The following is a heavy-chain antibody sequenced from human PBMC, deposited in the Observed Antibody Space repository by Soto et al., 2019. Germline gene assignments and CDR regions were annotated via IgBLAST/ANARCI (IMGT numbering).Heavy chain of an antibody. Sequence: GASVKVSWKAPRDGLKGSSRRWVRQAPGQGLEWMGWINPNSGGTNYAQKFQGRVTMTRDTSISTAYMELSRLRSDDTAVYYCARKSGYGKFDPWGQRTLV. CDR2: INPNSGGT. J-gene: IGHJ5*02. CDR3: ARKSGYGKFDP. V-gene: IGHV1-2*02. D-gene: IGHD3-3*01. CDR1: RDGLKGSS.